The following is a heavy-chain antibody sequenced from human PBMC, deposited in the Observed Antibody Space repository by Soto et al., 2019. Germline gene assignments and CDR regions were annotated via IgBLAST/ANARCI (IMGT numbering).Heavy chain of an antibody. CDR1: GITYTTYA. CDR2: INTGNGNT. V-gene: IGHV1-3*04. Sequence: QVQVVQSGAEVKKPGASVKVSCKASGITYTTYAIHWVRQAPGQGLEWMGWINTGNGNTRYSQRFQGRVTLTTATAARTAYMDLSSLTPEDTAVYFSASAISGYVPWGQGALIAVSS. D-gene: IGHD5-12*01. CDR3: ASAISGYVP. J-gene: IGHJ5*02.